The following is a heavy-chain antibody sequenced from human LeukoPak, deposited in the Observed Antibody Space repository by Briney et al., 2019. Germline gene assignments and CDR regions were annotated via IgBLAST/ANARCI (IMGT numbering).Heavy chain of an antibody. Sequence: ASVKVSCKASGNTFTKYAMNWVRQAPGQGLEWMGWINTNTGNPTYAQGFTGRFVFSLDTSVSTAYLQISSLKAEDTAVYYCARGSSSWYGLYYYYYMDVWGKGTTVTVSS. CDR3: ARGSSSWYGLYYYYYMDV. CDR2: INTNTGNP. CDR1: GNTFTKYA. J-gene: IGHJ6*03. V-gene: IGHV7-4-1*02. D-gene: IGHD6-13*01.